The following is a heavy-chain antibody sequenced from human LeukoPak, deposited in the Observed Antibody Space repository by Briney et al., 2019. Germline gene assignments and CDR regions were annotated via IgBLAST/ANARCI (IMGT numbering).Heavy chain of an antibody. CDR2: ISYDESNK. CDR3: ARGDVDTAGGMDV. V-gene: IGHV3-30*04. CDR1: GFTFSSYA. Sequence: PGVSLRLSCAASGFTFSSYAMHWVRQAPGKGLEWVAVISYDESNKYYADSVKGRFTISRDNSKNTLYLHMNSLRAEDTAVYYCARGDVDTAGGMDVWGQGTTVTVSS. D-gene: IGHD5-18*01. J-gene: IGHJ6*02.